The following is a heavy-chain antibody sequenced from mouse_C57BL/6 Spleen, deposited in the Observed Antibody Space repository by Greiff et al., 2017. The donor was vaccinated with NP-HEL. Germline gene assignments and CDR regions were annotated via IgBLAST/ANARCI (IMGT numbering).Heavy chain of an antibody. CDR2: ISYSGST. V-gene: IGHV3-8*01. CDR3: ARFQNSYYYGSSYWYFDV. Sequence: DVMLVESGPGLAKPSQTLSLTCSVTGYSITSDYWNWIRKFPGNKLEYMGYISYSGSTYYNPSLKSRISITRDTSKNQYYLQLNSVTTEDTATYYCARFQNSYYYGSSYWYFDVWGTGTTVTVSS. D-gene: IGHD1-1*01. CDR1: GYSITSDY. J-gene: IGHJ1*03.